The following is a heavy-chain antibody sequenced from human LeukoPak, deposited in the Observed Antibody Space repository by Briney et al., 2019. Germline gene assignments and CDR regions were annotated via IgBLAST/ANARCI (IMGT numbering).Heavy chain of an antibody. CDR3: ATCIAVTGLFDY. CDR2: IYGSGGST. V-gene: IGHV3-23*01. J-gene: IGHJ4*02. D-gene: IGHD6-13*01. Sequence: PGGSLRLSCAVSGFTFSSYAMNWVRQAPGKGLEWVSAIYGSGGSTYYADSVKGRFTISRDNSKNTLYLQMNSLRAEDTAVYYCATCIAVTGLFDYWGQGTLVTVSS. CDR1: GFTFSSYA.